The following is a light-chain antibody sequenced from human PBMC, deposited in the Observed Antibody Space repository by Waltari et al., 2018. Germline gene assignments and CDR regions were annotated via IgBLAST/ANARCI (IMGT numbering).Light chain of an antibody. V-gene: IGLV1-40*01. Sequence: QSGLTQPPSVSGAPGQRVTISCTGSSSNIGAGYDVHWYQLLPGTAPKLLIYGTINRPSGVPGRFSGSKSGTSASLAIAGLQAEDEAGYYCQSYDSSLSGSVFGGGTKLTVL. CDR1: SSNIGAGYD. CDR2: GTI. CDR3: QSYDSSLSGSV. J-gene: IGLJ2*01.